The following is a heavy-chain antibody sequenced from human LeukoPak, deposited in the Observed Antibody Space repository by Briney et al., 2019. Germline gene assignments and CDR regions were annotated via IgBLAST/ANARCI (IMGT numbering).Heavy chain of an antibody. Sequence: SQTLSLTCTVSGGSISSGSYYWSWIRQPAGKGLEWIGRINTSGSTNYNPSLKSRVTISVDTSKNQFSLKLSSVTAADTAVYYCAREVVYYYYMDVWGKGTTVTVSS. V-gene: IGHV4-61*02. CDR1: GGSISSGSYY. J-gene: IGHJ6*03. CDR3: AREVVYYYYMDV. CDR2: INTSGST.